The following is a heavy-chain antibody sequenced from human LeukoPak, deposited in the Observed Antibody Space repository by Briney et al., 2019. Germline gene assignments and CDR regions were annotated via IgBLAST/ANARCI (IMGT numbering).Heavy chain of an antibody. V-gene: IGHV3-48*03. Sequence: GGSLRLSCAASGFTFSDYEMNWVRQAPGKGLEGVSYISSSGATIHYADSVKGRFTISRDNAKNSLYLQMDSLRAEDTAVYYCARDGGRTASGFRPHWFDCWGQGTLVTVSS. J-gene: IGHJ4*02. CDR2: ISSSGATI. D-gene: IGHD3-16*01. CDR3: ARDGGRTASGFRPHWFDC. CDR1: GFTFSDYE.